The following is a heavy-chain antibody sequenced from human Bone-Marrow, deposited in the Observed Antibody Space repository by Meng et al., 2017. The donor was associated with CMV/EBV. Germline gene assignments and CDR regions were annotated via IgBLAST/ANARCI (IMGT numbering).Heavy chain of an antibody. CDR2: IWYDGRNK. V-gene: IGHV3-33*06. D-gene: IGHD6-13*01. J-gene: IGHJ6*02. CDR1: GFTFSSYA. Sequence: GESLKISCAASGFTFSSYAMHWVRQAPGKGLEWVAGIWYDGRNKFYADSMKGRLTISRDNSKNTLYLQMNSLRDEDTAVYYCAKDRQHVSYYDYGMDVWGQGTTVTVSS. CDR3: AKDRQHVSYYDYGMDV.